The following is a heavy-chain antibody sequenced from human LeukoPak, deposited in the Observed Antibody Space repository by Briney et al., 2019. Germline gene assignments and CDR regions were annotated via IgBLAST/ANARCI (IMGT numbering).Heavy chain of an antibody. CDR3: TRVSAPYYYYGMDV. V-gene: IGHV3-49*04. J-gene: IGHJ6*04. CDR1: GFTFGDYA. Sequence: GGSLRLSCTASGFTFGDYAMSWVRQAPGKGLEWVGFIRSKAYGGTTEYAASVKGGFTISRDDSKSIAYLQMNSLKTEDTAVYYCTRVSAPYYYYGMDVWGKGTTVTVSS. CDR2: IRSKAYGGTT.